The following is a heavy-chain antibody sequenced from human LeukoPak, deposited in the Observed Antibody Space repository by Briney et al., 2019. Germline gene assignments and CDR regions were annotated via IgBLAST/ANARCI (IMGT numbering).Heavy chain of an antibody. J-gene: IGHJ4*02. CDR2: ISGSGDST. CDR1: GFTFSSFA. D-gene: IGHD3-22*01. V-gene: IGHV3-23*01. Sequence: PGGSLRLSCAASGFTFSSFAMSWVRQAPGRGLEWVSAISGSGDSTYYADSVKGRFTISRDNSKNTLHLQMNSLRAEETAAYYCAKSFYYDRSGSYVNHQFDHWGLGTLVTVSS. CDR3: AKSFYYDRSGSYVNHQFDH.